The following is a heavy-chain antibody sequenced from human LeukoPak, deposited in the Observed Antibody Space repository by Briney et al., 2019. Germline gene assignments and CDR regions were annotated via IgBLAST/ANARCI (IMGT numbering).Heavy chain of an antibody. CDR3: ARDLAVGRWPLWHSDL. Sequence: GRSLRLSCAASGFTFRNYGMHWVRQAPGKGLEWVAVIWYDGSDKYYADSVKGRFTTSRDKSKNTLYLQMNSLRAEDTAVYFCARDLAVGRWPLWHSDLWGRGTLVTVSS. J-gene: IGHJ2*01. D-gene: IGHD5-24*01. CDR2: IWYDGSDK. V-gene: IGHV3-33*01. CDR1: GFTFRNYG.